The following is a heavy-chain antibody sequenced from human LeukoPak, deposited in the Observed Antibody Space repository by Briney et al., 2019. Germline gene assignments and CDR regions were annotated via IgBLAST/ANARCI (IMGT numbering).Heavy chain of an antibody. Sequence: GGSLRLSCAASGFTFSSYAMSWVRQAPGTGLEWVSAISGSGVTTYYADSVKGRFTISRDNSKNTLYLQMNSLRAEDTALYYCAKDRDYYLVGFFDYWGQGTLVTVSS. CDR1: GFTFSSYA. D-gene: IGHD3-10*01. J-gene: IGHJ4*02. CDR2: ISGSGVTT. V-gene: IGHV3-23*01. CDR3: AKDRDYYLVGFFDY.